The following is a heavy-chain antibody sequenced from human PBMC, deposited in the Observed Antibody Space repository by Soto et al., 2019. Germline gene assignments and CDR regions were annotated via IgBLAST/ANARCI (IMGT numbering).Heavy chain of an antibody. V-gene: IGHV1-18*01. CDR3: ARYCSSTFCYSDALDI. D-gene: IGHD2-2*01. CDR2: ISTAYGST. Sequence: ASVKVSCKASGYTFASYGLSWVRQAPGQGLEWMGWISTAYGSTHYAQKFQGRVTMTTDTSTSTAYMELGSLRSDDTAVYYCARYCSSTFCYSDALDIWGQGTLVTVSS. J-gene: IGHJ3*02. CDR1: GYTFASYG.